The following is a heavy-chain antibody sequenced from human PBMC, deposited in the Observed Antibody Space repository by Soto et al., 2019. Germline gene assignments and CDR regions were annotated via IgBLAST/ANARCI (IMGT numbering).Heavy chain of an antibody. CDR3: ASGPFFTRQQPFDS. CDR1: GGSLDSYR. Sequence: SETLSLTCSVSGGSLDSYRWSWIRQTPGKGLEWIGYIHKTGSTTYNPNLRTPVTLSVDTSRNQFSLKLTSVTPADTAVYCCASGPFFTRQQPFDSWGQGSLVTVSS. D-gene: IGHD1-1*01. J-gene: IGHJ4*02. CDR2: IHKTGST. V-gene: IGHV4-59*01.